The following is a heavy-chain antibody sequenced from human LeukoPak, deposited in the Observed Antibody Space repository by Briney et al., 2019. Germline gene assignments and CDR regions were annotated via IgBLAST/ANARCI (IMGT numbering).Heavy chain of an antibody. Sequence: PGGSLRLSCAASGFTLSSHWMTWVRQAPGKGLEWVANINQYGSAKYYVDSVKGRFTISRDNAKNSMYLQMNRLRVEDTAVYYCARWEIRGTAHQLDYWGQGTLVTVSS. V-gene: IGHV3-7*01. CDR3: ARWEIRGTAHQLDY. J-gene: IGHJ4*02. CDR2: INQYGSAK. CDR1: GFTLSSHW. D-gene: IGHD1-7*01.